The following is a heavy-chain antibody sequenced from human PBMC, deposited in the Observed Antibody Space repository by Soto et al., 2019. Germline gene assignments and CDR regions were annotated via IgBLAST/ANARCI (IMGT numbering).Heavy chain of an antibody. CDR2: MNPDSGNS. D-gene: IGHD1-1*01. CDR1: GYTFTSYD. V-gene: IGHV1-8*01. J-gene: IGHJ6*02. CDR3: ARERNMYGMDV. Sequence: QVQLVQSGAEVKKPGASVKVSCKASGYTFTSYDINWVRQATGQGLEWMGWMNPDSGNSVYAQKFQDRVNMTRNTSISTAYMELSSLRSEDTAVYYCARERNMYGMDVCGQGTTVTVSS.